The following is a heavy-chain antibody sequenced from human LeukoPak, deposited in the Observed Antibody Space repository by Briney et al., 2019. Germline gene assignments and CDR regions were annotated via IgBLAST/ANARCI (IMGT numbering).Heavy chain of an antibody. J-gene: IGHJ6*02. Sequence: GGSLRLSCAASGLKFSSYEVNWVRQAPGKGLEWVSYISSSGNNIYYADSVKGRFTISRDIAKNSLYLQMNSLRADDTAVYYCARVMGYYYAMDVWGQRTTVTVSS. V-gene: IGHV3-48*03. CDR3: ARVMGYYYAMDV. CDR2: ISSSGNNI. CDR1: GLKFSSYE. D-gene: IGHD1-26*01.